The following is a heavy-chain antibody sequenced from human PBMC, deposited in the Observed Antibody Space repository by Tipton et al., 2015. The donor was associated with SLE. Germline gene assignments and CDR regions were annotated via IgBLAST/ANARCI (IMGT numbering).Heavy chain of an antibody. Sequence: LRLSCAVYGGSFSGYYWSWIRQPPGKGLEWIGEINHSGSTNYNPSLKSRVTISVDTSKNQFSLKLSSVTAADTAVYYCARRWKWEHDAFDIWAQGTMFTVSS. J-gene: IGHJ3*02. D-gene: IGHD1-26*01. CDR3: ARRWKWEHDAFDI. V-gene: IGHV4-34*01. CDR2: INHSGST. CDR1: GGSFSGYY.